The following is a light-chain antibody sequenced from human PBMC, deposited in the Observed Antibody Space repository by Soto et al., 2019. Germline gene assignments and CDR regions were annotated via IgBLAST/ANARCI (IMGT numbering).Light chain of an antibody. CDR2: AAS. CDR1: QGLSSD. Sequence: DLQLTQSPSFLSASVGDRVTITCRASQGLSSDLAWYQQKPGKAPKLLIYAASTLQSGVPSRFSGSGSATEFTLTISSLQPEDFATYYCQQLNSYPITFGQGTRLEIK. CDR3: QQLNSYPIT. V-gene: IGKV1-9*01. J-gene: IGKJ5*01.